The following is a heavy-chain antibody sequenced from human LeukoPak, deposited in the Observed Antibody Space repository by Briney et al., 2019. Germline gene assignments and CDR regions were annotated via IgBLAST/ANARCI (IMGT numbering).Heavy chain of an antibody. CDR2: IKQDGSEK. D-gene: IGHD2-15*01. V-gene: IGHV3-7*04. J-gene: IGHJ3*02. Sequence: GGSLRLSCAASGFTFSSYWMSWVRQAPGKGLEWVANIKQDGSEKYYVDSVKGRFTISRDNARNSLYLQMDSLRAEDTALYYCARGGLYWHIWGQGTMVTVSS. CDR1: GFTFSSYW. CDR3: ARGGLYWHI.